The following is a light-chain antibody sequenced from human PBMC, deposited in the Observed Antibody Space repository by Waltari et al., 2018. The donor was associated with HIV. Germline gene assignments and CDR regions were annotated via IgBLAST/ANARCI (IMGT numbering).Light chain of an antibody. Sequence: QSALTLPASVSGSPGQSITISCTGTSSDVGGYNLVSWYQQHPGKAPKLMIYEVSKRPSGVSNRFSGSKSGNTASLTISGLQAEDEADYYCCAYAGSTTYVIFGGGTKLTVL. V-gene: IGLV2-23*02. CDR2: EVS. CDR1: SSDVGGYNL. J-gene: IGLJ2*01. CDR3: CAYAGSTTYVI.